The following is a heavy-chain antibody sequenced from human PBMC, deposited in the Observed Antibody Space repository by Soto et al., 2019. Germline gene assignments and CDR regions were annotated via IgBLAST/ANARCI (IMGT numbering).Heavy chain of an antibody. CDR1: GYTFTNNG. CDR2: ISGYNANT. CDR3: ARGSTHYNMDV. J-gene: IGHJ6*01. Sequence: QVQLVQSGGEVRKPGASVKVSCKTSGYTFTNNGINWVRQAPGQGLEWMGWISGYNANTKYAQKFQGRVTLTTDTLTSTAFMDLRSLRSDDTAVFYCARGSTHYNMDVW. V-gene: IGHV1-18*04. D-gene: IGHD1-1*01.